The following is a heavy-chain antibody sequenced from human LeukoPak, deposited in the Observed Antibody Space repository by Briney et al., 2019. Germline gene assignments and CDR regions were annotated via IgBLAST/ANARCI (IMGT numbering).Heavy chain of an antibody. CDR2: INHSGST. J-gene: IGHJ4*02. CDR1: GGSFSGYY. Sequence: SETLSLTCAVYGGSFSGYYWSWIRQPPGKGLEWIGEINHSGSTNYNPSLKSRVTISVDTSKNQFSLKLSSVTAADTAVYYCARVARGDMIVVVMYFDYWGQGTLVTVSS. CDR3: ARVARGDMIVVVMYFDY. V-gene: IGHV4-34*01. D-gene: IGHD3-22*01.